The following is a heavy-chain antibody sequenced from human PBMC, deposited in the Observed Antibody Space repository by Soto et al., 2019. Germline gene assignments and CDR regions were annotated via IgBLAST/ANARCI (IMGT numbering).Heavy chain of an antibody. J-gene: IGHJ4*02. CDR3: ARGGAGYYFDY. Sequence: QVQLVQSGAEEKKPGASVKVSCKASGYTFINYAIHWVRKAPGQRLEWMGWINAGNGDTKYSQKFQGRVTITRDTSANTAYMELRGLRSEGTAVYYCARGGAGYYFDYWGQGTLVTVSS. CDR2: INAGNGDT. CDR1: GYTFINYA. V-gene: IGHV1-3*05. D-gene: IGHD2-15*01.